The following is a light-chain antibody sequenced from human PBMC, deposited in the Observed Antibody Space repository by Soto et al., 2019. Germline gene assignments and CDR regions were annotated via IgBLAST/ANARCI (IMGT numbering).Light chain of an antibody. Sequence: EIVLTQSPATLTLSPGDRATLSCRASQSVRSSLAWYQQKPGQAPRLLIYDASKRATGIPARFSGSVSGTDFTLTISSLEPGDFAVYYCQQRSDWPPELTFGGGTKVEIK. J-gene: IGKJ4*01. CDR2: DAS. CDR3: QQRSDWPPELT. V-gene: IGKV3-11*01. CDR1: QSVRSS.